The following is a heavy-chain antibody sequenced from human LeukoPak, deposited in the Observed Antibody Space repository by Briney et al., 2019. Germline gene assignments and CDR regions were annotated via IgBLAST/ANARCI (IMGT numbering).Heavy chain of an antibody. CDR1: GGSISSYY. CDR3: ARVLSGYDSYYYYYYGMDV. Sequence: KSSETLSLTCTVSGGSISSYYWSWIRQPPGKGLEWIGYIYYSGSTNYNPSLKSRVTISVDTSKNQFSLKLSSVTAADTAVYYCARVLSGYDSYYYYYYGMDVWGQGTTVTVSS. V-gene: IGHV4-59*08. D-gene: IGHD5-12*01. J-gene: IGHJ6*02. CDR2: IYYSGST.